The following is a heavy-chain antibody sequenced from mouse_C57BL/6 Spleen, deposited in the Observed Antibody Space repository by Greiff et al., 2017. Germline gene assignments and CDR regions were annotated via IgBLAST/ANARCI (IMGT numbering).Heavy chain of an antibody. D-gene: IGHD2-1*01. J-gene: IGHJ3*01. Sequence: VQLQESGAELVKPGASVKISCKASGYAFSSYWMNWVKQRPGKGLEWIGQIYPGDGDTNYNGKFKGKATLTADKSSSTAYMQLSSLTSEDSAVYFCARGPYGNIFAYWGQGTLVTVSA. CDR2: IYPGDGDT. CDR1: GYAFSSYW. CDR3: ARGPYGNIFAY. V-gene: IGHV1-80*01.